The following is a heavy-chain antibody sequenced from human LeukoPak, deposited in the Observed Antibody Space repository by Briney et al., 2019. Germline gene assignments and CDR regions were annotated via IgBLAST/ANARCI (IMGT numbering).Heavy chain of an antibody. CDR3: ARAGSSGDYQAGSFEY. CDR1: GYTFSNYN. CDR2: INPTGGST. D-gene: IGHD1-26*01. Sequence: GGSVKVSCKASGYTFSNYNVHWVRQAPGQGLEWMGIINPTGGSTNYAQKFQGRVTMTRDMSTTTVYMDLSSLKSEDTAVYYCARAGSSGDYQAGSFEYWGQGTLVTVSS. J-gene: IGHJ4*02. V-gene: IGHV1-46*01.